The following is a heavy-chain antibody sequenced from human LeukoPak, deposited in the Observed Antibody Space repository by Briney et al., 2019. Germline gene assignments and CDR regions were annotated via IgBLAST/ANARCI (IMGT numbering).Heavy chain of an antibody. Sequence: GGSLRLSCAASGFTFNSYAMNWVRQAPGKGLEWVSPITGSGASTYFADSVKGRFTISRDNSKNTLYLQMNSLRAEDTVVYYCAKDYYGLQCAVEHWGQGTLVTVSS. D-gene: IGHD3-10*01. CDR3: AKDYYGLQCAVEH. CDR1: GFTFNSYA. CDR2: ITGSGAST. J-gene: IGHJ1*01. V-gene: IGHV3-23*01.